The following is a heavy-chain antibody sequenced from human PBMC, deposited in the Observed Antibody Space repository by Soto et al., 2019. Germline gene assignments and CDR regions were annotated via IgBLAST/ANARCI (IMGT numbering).Heavy chain of an antibody. J-gene: IGHJ4*02. V-gene: IGHV3-9*01. D-gene: IGHD5-12*01. CDR2: ISWNSGSI. CDR1: EFTFDFYA. Sequence: LRLSCAASEFTFDFYAMHWVRQAPGKGLEWVSGISWNSGSIGYADSVKGRFTISRDNAKNSLYLQMNSLRAEDTALYYCAKEDLLRGYSGYGHFDYWGQGTLVTVSS. CDR3: AKEDLLRGYSGYGHFDY.